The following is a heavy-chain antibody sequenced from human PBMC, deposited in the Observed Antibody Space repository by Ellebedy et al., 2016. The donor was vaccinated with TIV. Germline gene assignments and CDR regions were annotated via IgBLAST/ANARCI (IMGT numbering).Heavy chain of an antibody. J-gene: IGHJ6*02. CDR1: GYTFTGYY. CDR3: ARTRGYSGYDSYGMDV. V-gene: IGHV1-2*02. D-gene: IGHD5-12*01. Sequence: AASVKVSCKASGYTFTGYYMHWVRQAPGQGLEWMGWINPNSGGTTYAQKFQGRVTMTRDTSISTAYMELRRLRSYDTAVYYCARTRGYSGYDSYGMDVWGQGTTVTVSS. CDR2: INPNSGGT.